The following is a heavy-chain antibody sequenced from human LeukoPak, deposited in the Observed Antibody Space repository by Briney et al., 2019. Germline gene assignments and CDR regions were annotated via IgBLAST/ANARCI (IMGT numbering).Heavy chain of an antibody. J-gene: IGHJ4*02. D-gene: IGHD2-2*01. Sequence: GGSLRLSCEASGFTFSSYSINWFRQAPGKELEWVSYISSSGSTIQYADSVKGRFTISRDNAKNSLYLQMNSLRDEDTAVYYCARVGVGDCSSCTCDGTADYWGQGALVTVSS. V-gene: IGHV3-48*02. CDR3: ARVGVGDCSSCTCDGTADY. CDR2: ISSSGSTI. CDR1: GFTFSSYS.